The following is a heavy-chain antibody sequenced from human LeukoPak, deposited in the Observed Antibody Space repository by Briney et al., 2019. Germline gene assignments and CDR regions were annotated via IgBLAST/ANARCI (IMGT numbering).Heavy chain of an antibody. D-gene: IGHD2-8*02. CDR3: ARGGCTSASCYLFDY. Sequence: PGGSLRLSCAASGFTFSSYSINWVRRAPGKGLEWVSVISSSSNYIFYADSVKGRFTISRDNAKNSLYLQMNSLRAEDTAVYYCARGGCTSASCYLFDYWGQGTLVTVSS. CDR1: GFTFSSYS. V-gene: IGHV3-21*01. J-gene: IGHJ4*02. CDR2: ISSSSNYI.